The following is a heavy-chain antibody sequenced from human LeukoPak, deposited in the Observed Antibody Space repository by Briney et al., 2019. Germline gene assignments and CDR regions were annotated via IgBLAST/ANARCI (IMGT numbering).Heavy chain of an antibody. CDR2: INPCGGCT. CDR1: GYTFTSYY. D-gene: IGHD3-22*01. CDR3: ARPLYYYDSSGYSYGRGMDYYYGMDV. J-gene: IGHJ6*02. V-gene: IGHV1-46*01. Sequence: SVKVSCKASGYTFTSYYMHWVRQAPGQGLEWMGIINPCGGCTSYAQKFQGRVTMTRDTSTNTVYMELSSLRAEDTAMYYCARPLYYYDSSGYSYGRGMDYYYGMDVWRQGTTVSVSS.